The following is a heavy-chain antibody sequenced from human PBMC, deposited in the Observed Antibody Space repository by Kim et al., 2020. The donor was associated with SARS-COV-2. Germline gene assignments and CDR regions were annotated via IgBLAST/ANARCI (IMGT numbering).Heavy chain of an antibody. CDR1: GYTFSGYY. Sequence: ASVKVSCKASGYTFSGYYMHWVRQAPGQGLEWMGRMNPNSGGTNYAQKFQGRVTMTRDTSINTAYMELSSLRSDDAAVYYCARSKSPLPFDYWGQGTLVTVSS. V-gene: IGHV1-2*06. CDR2: MNPNSGGT. CDR3: ARSKSPLPFDY. J-gene: IGHJ4*02.